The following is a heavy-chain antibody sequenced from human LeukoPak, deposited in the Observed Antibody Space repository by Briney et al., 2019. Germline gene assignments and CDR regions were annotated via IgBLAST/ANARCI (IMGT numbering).Heavy chain of an antibody. CDR3: ASLYGSGSHNWFDP. J-gene: IGHJ5*02. Sequence: SETLSLTCTVSGGTISTSSYYFAWIRQPPGKGLEWIGSVYYSGSTYYHPSLKSRVTISIDTSKNQFSLNLNSVTAADTAVYYCASLYGSGSHNWFDPWGQGTLVTVSS. D-gene: IGHD3-10*01. CDR2: VYYSGST. V-gene: IGHV4-39*07. CDR1: GGTISTSSYY.